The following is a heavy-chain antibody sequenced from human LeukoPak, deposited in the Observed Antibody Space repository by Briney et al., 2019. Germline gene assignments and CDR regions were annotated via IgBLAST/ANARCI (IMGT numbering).Heavy chain of an antibody. CDR1: GFTFSSYD. CDR3: ARDSGDAFDI. Sequence: GGSLRLSCAASGFTFSSYDMHWVRHATGKGLEWVSAIGTAGDTYYPGSVKGRFTISRENAKNSLCLQMNSLRAGDTAVYYCARDSGDAFDIWDQGTMVTVSS. J-gene: IGHJ3*02. D-gene: IGHD1-14*01. CDR2: IGTAGDT. V-gene: IGHV3-13*01.